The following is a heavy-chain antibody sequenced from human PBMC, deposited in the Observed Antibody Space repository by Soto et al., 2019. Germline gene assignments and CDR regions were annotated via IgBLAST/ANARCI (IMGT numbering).Heavy chain of an antibody. J-gene: IGHJ6*03. V-gene: IGHV4-34*01. CDR3: ARGKFGFSYYYYYYLDV. D-gene: IGHD2-21*01. CDR2: INHSGST. CDR1: DGSFSDYY. Sequence: QVQLHQWGAGLLKPSETLSLTCAVYDGSFSDYYWTWIRQSPGKGLEWIGEINHSGSTSYKSSLKSRDTLSIDTSKNQFSLKLTSVIASDTAVYYCARGKFGFSYYYYYYLDVWGKGTTVTVSS.